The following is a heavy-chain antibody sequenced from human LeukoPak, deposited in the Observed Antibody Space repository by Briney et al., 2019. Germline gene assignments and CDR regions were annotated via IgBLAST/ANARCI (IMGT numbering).Heavy chain of an antibody. CDR2: ISGSGGST. D-gene: IGHD4-17*01. V-gene: IGHV3-23*01. CDR3: AKDYGDYVSSTPWSLDY. Sequence: QAGGSLRLSCAASGFTVSSNYMSWVRQAPGKGLEWVSAISGSGGSTYYADSVKGRFTISRDNSKNTLYLQMNSLRAEDTAVYYCAKDYGDYVSSTPWSLDYWGQGTLVTVSS. J-gene: IGHJ4*02. CDR1: GFTVSSNY.